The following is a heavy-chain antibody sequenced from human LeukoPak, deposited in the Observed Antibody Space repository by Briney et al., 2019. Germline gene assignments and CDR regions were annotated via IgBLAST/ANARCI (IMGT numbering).Heavy chain of an antibody. J-gene: IGHJ4*02. D-gene: IGHD4-11*01. CDR2: ISGTDGSR. CDR3: AKKYSNSWPAFDY. CDR1: GFTFSSND. Sequence: PGGSLRLSCAASGFTFSSNDMSWVRQAPGKGLEWVSGISGTDGSRSYADSVKGRFTISRVNSKNTLFLQMSSLRAEDTAVYYCAKKYSNSWPAFDYWGQGTLVTVSS. V-gene: IGHV3-23*01.